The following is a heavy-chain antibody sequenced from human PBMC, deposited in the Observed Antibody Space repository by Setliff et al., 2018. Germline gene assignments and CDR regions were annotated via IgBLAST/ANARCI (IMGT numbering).Heavy chain of an antibody. V-gene: IGHV4-61*02. CDR1: GASLSSGSYY. D-gene: IGHD2-21*01. Sequence: SETLSLTCTVSGASLSSGSYYWSWIRQPAGKGLEWIGRIYTSGATTYSPSLKSRVSISADTSKNLFSLRLKSVTAADTAVYYCAKEYVVNSFVSNSHQHYGLDVWGQGTTVTSP. J-gene: IGHJ6*02. CDR2: IYTSGAT. CDR3: AKEYVVNSFVSNSHQHYGLDV.